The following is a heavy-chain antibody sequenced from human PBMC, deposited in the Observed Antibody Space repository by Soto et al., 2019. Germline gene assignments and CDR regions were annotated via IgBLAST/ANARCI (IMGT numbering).Heavy chain of an antibody. J-gene: IGHJ4*02. CDR3: ARGIAMIVVFDGYAPGNYFLDS. D-gene: IGHD3-22*01. CDR1: GGSFSGHY. V-gene: IGHV4-34*01. CDR2: INHSGNT. Sequence: SLTCAVYGGSFSGHYWTWIRQPPGKGLEWIGEINHSGNTNYNPSLKSRVTISVDTSKNQFSLRLNSVTAADTAVYYCARGIAMIVVFDGYAPGNYFLDSCGQGTLVIVSS.